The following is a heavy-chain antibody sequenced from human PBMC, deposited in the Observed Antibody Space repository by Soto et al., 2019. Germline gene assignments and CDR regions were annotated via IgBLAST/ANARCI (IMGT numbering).Heavy chain of an antibody. Sequence: QVQLVQSGAEVKKPGSSVTVSCKASGGTFGNSAVSWVRQAPGQGLEWMGGIIPIFRTPDYAQKFQGRVTITADESTSTVNMELTSLRSEDTAVYYCAQDKDRQQLGWNYYYGIDVWGQGTTVTVSS. CDR3: AQDKDRQQLGWNYYYGIDV. D-gene: IGHD1-1*01. J-gene: IGHJ6*02. CDR2: IIPIFRTP. CDR1: GGTFGNSA. V-gene: IGHV1-69*12.